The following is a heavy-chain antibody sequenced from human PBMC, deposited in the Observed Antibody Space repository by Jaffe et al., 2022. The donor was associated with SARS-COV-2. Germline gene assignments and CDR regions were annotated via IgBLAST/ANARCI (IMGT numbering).Heavy chain of an antibody. V-gene: IGHV3-21*01. Sequence: EVQLVESGGGLVNPGGSLRLSCAASGFSFSTYTMNWVRQAPGKGLEWVSSISSTSTYIYYADSVEGRFTISRDNSRNSLFLQMNSLRAGDTAVYYCARDSSSSSWRKLDYYYMDVWGKGTTVTVSS. J-gene: IGHJ6*03. CDR3: ARDSSSSSWRKLDYYYMDV. CDR2: ISSTSTYI. CDR1: GFSFSTYT. D-gene: IGHD6-13*01.